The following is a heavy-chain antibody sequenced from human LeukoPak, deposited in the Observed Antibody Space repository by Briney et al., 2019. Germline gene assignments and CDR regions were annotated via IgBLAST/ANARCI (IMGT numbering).Heavy chain of an antibody. D-gene: IGHD3-10*01. J-gene: IGHJ6*02. CDR3: ARDHKFGGYYYGMDV. CDR1: GGSISSYH. CDR2: IYTSGST. Sequence: PSETLSLTCTVSGGSISSYHWSWIRQPAGKGLEWIGRIYTSGSTNYNPSLKSRVTMSVDTSKNQFSLKLSSVTAADTAVYYCARDHKFGGYYYGMDVWGQGTTVTVSS. V-gene: IGHV4-4*07.